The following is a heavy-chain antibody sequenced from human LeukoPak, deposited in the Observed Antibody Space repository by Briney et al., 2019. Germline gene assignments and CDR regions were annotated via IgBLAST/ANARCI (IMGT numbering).Heavy chain of an antibody. D-gene: IGHD3-16*02. Sequence: GGSLRLSCAASGLTFSSYSMNWVRQAPGKGLEWVSYISSSSSTIYYADSVKGRFTISWGNAKKSLYLEMNTLRAEDTAIYYCACPYRSRFDYWGQGTLVTVSS. CDR2: ISSSSSTI. CDR3: ACPYRSRFDY. J-gene: IGHJ4*02. CDR1: GLTFSSYS. V-gene: IGHV3-48*04.